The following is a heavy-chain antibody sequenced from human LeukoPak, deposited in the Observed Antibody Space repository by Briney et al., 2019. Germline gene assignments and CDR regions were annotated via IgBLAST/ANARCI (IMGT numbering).Heavy chain of an antibody. Sequence: PSEALSLTCTVSGGSISSSSYYWGWIRQPPGKGLQWIGPIYYSGSTYYNPSLKSRVTISADTSKNQFSRKLSSVTAADPAVYYCARDRYYYGSSGSPFDDWGQGTLVTVSS. CDR1: GGSISSSSYY. D-gene: IGHD3-22*01. V-gene: IGHV4-39*07. J-gene: IGHJ4*02. CDR3: ARDRYYYGSSGSPFDD. CDR2: IYYSGST.